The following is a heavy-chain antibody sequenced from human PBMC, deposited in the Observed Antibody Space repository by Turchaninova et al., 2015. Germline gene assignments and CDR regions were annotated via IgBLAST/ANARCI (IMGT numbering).Heavy chain of an antibody. D-gene: IGHD4-17*01. CDR1: GFTFSDYA. CDR2: ISSGGSK. Sequence: GGGLVQPGGSLRFSCAASGFTFSDYAMTWVRHTPGKGLEWVSAISSGGSKYYADSVKGRFAISRDNSQSTLYLQMNSLRAEDTAMYYCGRAGLGDGDSHADVWGQGTVVTVSS. J-gene: IGHJ3*01. V-gene: IGHV3-23*01. CDR3: GRAGLGDGDSHADV.